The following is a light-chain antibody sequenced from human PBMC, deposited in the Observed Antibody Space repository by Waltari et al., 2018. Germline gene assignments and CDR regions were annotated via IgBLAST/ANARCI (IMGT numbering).Light chain of an antibody. CDR1: SSDVGRSNY. Sequence: QSALTQPASVSGSPGQSITISCTGTSSDVGRSNYVSWHQHHPGTAPKVMIYDASKRPGGVSHRFSGSQSGTTASLTISGLQAEDEAVYYCSSYATSNTDVIFGGGTKLTVL. CDR2: DAS. V-gene: IGLV2-14*03. J-gene: IGLJ2*01. CDR3: SSYATSNTDVI.